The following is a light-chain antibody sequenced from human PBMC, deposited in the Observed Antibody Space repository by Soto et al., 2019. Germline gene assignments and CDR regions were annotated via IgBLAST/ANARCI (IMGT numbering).Light chain of an antibody. J-gene: IGKJ4*01. CDR3: QQYNHWPST. V-gene: IGKV3-15*01. Sequence: EIVITPSPVTLSVSPGERTSLSCRASQTVSSNLAWYQQRPGQAPRLLIYDASTRATAIPSRFSGSGSGTDFTLTISSLQSEDLAVYYCQQYNHWPSTFGRGTKVDIK. CDR1: QTVSSN. CDR2: DAS.